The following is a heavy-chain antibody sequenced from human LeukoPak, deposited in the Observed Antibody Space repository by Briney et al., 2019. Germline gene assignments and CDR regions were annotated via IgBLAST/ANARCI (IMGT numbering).Heavy chain of an antibody. CDR1: GYTFTGYG. CDR2: ISAYNGNT. J-gene: IGHJ4*02. V-gene: IGHV1-18*01. D-gene: IGHD3-22*01. CDR3: ARDPYYYDSSGFDY. Sequence: ASVKVSCKASGYTFTGYGISWVRQAPGQGLEWMGWISAYNGNTNYAQKLQGRVTMTTDTSTSTAYMELRSLRSDDTAVYYCARDPYYYDSSGFDYWGQGTLVTVSS.